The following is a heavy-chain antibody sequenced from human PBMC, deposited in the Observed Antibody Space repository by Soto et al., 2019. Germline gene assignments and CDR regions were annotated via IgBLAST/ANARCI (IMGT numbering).Heavy chain of an antibody. CDR3: AKDIRAGSGSFRALEY. CDR1: GFTFDDYA. V-gene: IGHV3-9*01. D-gene: IGHD3-10*01. CDR2: ISWNSGSI. Sequence: SLRLSCAASGFTFDDYAMHWVRQAPGKGLEWVSGISWNSGSIGYADSVKGRFTISRDNAKNSLYLQMNSLRAEDTALYYCAKDIRAGSGSFRALEYWGQGTLVIVSS. J-gene: IGHJ4*02.